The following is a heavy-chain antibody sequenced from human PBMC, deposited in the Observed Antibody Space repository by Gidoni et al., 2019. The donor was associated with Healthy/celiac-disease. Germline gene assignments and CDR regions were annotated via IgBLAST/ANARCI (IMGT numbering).Heavy chain of an antibody. V-gene: IGHV3-11*01. Sequence: QVQLVESGGGLVKPGGSLRLSWAASGFTFSDYYMGWIRQAPGKGLEWFSYMSSSGSTIYYADSVKGRFTISRDNAKNSLYLKRNSRGAEATAVYYWARDSGPRGWGGYWGQGTLVTVSS. J-gene: IGHJ4*02. CDR1: GFTFSDYY. D-gene: IGHD3-16*01. CDR3: ARDSGPRGWGGY. CDR2: MSSSGSTI.